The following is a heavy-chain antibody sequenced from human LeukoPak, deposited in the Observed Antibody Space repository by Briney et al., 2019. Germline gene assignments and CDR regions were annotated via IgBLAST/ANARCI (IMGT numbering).Heavy chain of an antibody. D-gene: IGHD6-19*01. CDR2: IYSGGST. CDR1: GFTVSSNY. J-gene: IGHJ4*02. Sequence: GGSLRVSCAASGFTVSSNYMSWVRQAPGKGLEWVSVIYSGGSTYYADSVKGRFTISRDNSKNTLYLQMNSLRAEDTAVYYCARDSSSGWYHGYWGQGTLVTVSS. V-gene: IGHV3-66*01. CDR3: ARDSSSGWYHGY.